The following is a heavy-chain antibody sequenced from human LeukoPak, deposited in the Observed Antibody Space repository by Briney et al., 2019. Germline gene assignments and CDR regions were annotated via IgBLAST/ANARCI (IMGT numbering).Heavy chain of an antibody. CDR3: ARGPVSPGWFDP. CDR1: GFTFRDYY. V-gene: IGHV3-11*04. Sequence: KPRGSLRLSCAASGFTFRDYYMSWIRQAPGKGLEWVSYITSSGSNIYYADSVKGRFTSSRDNGKNSLYLQMNSLRAEDTAVYYCARGPVSPGWFDPWGQGTLVTVSS. CDR2: ITSSGSNI. J-gene: IGHJ5*02.